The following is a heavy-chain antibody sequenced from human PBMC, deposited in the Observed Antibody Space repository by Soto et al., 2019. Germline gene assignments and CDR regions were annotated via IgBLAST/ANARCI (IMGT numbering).Heavy chain of an antibody. V-gene: IGHV1-69*06. D-gene: IGHD2-2*01. CDR1: GGTFSSYA. CDR2: IIPIFGTA. Sequence: ASVKVSCKASGGTFSSYAISWLRQAPGQGLEWMGGIIPIFGTANYAQKFQGRVTITADKSTSTAYMELSSLRSEDTAVYYCARPFSYCSSTSCENWFDPWGQGTLVTVSS. J-gene: IGHJ5*02. CDR3: ARPFSYCSSTSCENWFDP.